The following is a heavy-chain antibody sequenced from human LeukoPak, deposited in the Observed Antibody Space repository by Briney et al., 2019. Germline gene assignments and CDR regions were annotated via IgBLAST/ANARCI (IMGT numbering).Heavy chain of an antibody. CDR2: ISAYNGNT. V-gene: IGHV1-18*04. D-gene: IGHD3-10*01. CDR3: ARQVASSSTHFSSGSYYSRIDY. Sequence: ASVKVSCKASGYTFTSYGISWVRQAPGQGLEWMGWISAYNGNTNYAQKLQGRVTMTTDTSTSTAYMELRSLRSDDTAVYYCARQVASSSTHFSSGSYYSRIDYWGQGTLVTVSS. J-gene: IGHJ4*02. CDR1: GYTFTSYG.